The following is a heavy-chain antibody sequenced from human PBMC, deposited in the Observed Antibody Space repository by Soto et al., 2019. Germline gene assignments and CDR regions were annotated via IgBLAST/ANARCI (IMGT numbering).Heavy chain of an antibody. Sequence: SETLSLTCTVSCGSNSSTSYYWGWIREPPGKGLEWIGNIYYSGSTYYNPSLQSRVTRSVDKSKNQFSLKLNSVTAADTAVYYCATIVGANDYWGQGALVTVSS. CDR3: ATIVGANDY. CDR2: IYYSGST. D-gene: IGHD1-26*01. J-gene: IGHJ4*02. V-gene: IGHV4-39*07. CDR1: CGSNSSTSYY.